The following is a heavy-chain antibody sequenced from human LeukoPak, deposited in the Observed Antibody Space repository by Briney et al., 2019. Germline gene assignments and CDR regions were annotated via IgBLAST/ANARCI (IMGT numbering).Heavy chain of an antibody. J-gene: IGHJ4*02. CDR3: ARDGYYYDSSGYSYYFDY. V-gene: IGHV4-4*07. D-gene: IGHD3-22*01. CDR2: IYTSGST. CDR1: GGSISSYY. Sequence: SETLSLTCTVSGGSISSYYWSWIRQPAGKGLEWIGRIYTSGSTNYDPSLKSRVTMSVDTSKNQFSLKLSSVTAADTAVYYCARDGYYYDSSGYSYYFDYWGQGTLVTVSS.